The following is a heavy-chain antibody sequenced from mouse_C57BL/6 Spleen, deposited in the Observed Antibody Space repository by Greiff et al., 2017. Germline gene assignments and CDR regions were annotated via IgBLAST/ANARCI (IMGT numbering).Heavy chain of an antibody. J-gene: IGHJ3*01. CDR2: IHPNSGST. Sequence: VQLQQPGAELVKPGASVKLSCKASGYTFTSYWMHWVKQRPGQGLEWIGMIHPNSGSTNYNEKFKSKATLTVDKSSSTAYMQLSSLTSEDSAVYYCAREIYDGSFFAYWGQGLWSLSLQ. CDR3: AREIYDGSFFAY. D-gene: IGHD2-3*01. V-gene: IGHV1-64*01. CDR1: GYTFTSYW.